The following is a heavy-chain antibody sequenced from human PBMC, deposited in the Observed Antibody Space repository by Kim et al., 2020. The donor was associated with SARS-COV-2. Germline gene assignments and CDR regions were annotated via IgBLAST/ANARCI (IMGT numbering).Heavy chain of an antibody. J-gene: IGHJ6*01. V-gene: IGHV3-66*01. D-gene: IGHD2-8*01. Sequence: GGSLRLSCTASGFSFSSSYMSWVRQAPGKGLEWVSVISGGGPGKYAASSKESFIISCSNTNNNLQLQLTTLRVADTAAYFCAGGKGYPNGRGDWCHGMDV. CDR3: AGGKGYPNGRGDWCHGMDV. CDR2: ISGGGPG. CDR1: GFSFSSSY.